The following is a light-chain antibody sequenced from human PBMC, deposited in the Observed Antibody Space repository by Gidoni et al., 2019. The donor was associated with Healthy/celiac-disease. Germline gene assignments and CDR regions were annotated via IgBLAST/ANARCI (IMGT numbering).Light chain of an antibody. V-gene: IGLV1-47*02. CDR1: SSNIRSNY. J-gene: IGLJ3*02. CDR2: SNN. Sequence: QSVLTQPPSASVTPGQRVTISCSGSSSNIRSNYVYWYQQLPGTATKLLIYSNNQRPSGVPDRFSGSKSGTSASLAISGLRSEDEADYYCAAWDDSLSGPWVFGGGTKLTV. CDR3: AAWDDSLSGPWV.